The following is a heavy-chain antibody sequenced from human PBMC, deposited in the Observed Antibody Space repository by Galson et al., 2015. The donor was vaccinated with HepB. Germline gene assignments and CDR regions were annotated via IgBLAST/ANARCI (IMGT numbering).Heavy chain of an antibody. V-gene: IGHV1-69*13. Sequence: SVKVSCKASGGTFSSYAISWVRQAPGQGLEWMGGIIPIFGTANYAQKFQGRVTITADESTSTAYMELSSLRSEDTAVYYCATLKGDYYYYYMDVWGKGTTVTVS. CDR2: IIPIFGTA. J-gene: IGHJ6*03. CDR1: GGTFSSYA. CDR3: ATLKGDYYYYYMDV.